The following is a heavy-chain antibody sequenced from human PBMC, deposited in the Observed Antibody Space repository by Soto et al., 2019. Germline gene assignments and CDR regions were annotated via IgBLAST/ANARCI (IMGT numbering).Heavy chain of an antibody. J-gene: IGHJ4*02. CDR3: AAGGYLGYCSGDSCYNFDY. D-gene: IGHD2-15*01. CDR1: GGTFSSYA. Sequence: ASVKVSCKASGGTFSSYAISWVRQAPGQGLEWMGGIIPIFGTANYAQKVQGRVTITADESTSTAYMELSSLRSEDTAVYYCAAGGYLGYCSGDSCYNFDYWGQGTLVTVSS. CDR2: IIPIFGTA. V-gene: IGHV1-69*13.